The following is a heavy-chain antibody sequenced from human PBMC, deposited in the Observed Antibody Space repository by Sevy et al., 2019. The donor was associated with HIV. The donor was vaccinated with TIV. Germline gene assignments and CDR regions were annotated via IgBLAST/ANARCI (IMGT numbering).Heavy chain of an antibody. D-gene: IGHD1-26*01. J-gene: IGHJ4*02. CDR1: GFTFSKAW. CDR2: IKRKTDGATR. Sequence: GGSLRLSCVASGFTFSKAWMSWVRQAPGKGLEWVGRIKRKTDGATRDLAAPVKGRIISSRDDSKNTLYLQISNLKIEDTGVYFCAAGVGASDFDYWGQGTLVTVSS. CDR3: AAGVGASDFDY. V-gene: IGHV3-15*01.